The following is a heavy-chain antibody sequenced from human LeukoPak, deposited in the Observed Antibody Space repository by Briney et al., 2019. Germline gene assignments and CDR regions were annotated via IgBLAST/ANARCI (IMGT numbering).Heavy chain of an antibody. CDR3: AKSTQLLPEYFQH. J-gene: IGHJ1*01. CDR2: IRSKANSYAT. V-gene: IGHV3-73*01. D-gene: IGHD2-2*01. CDR1: GFTFSGSA. Sequence: GGSLRLSCAASGFTFSGSAMHWVRQASGKGLEWVGRIRSKANSYATAYAASVKGRFTISRDDSKNTAYLQMNSLKTEDTAVYYCAKSTQLLPEYFQHWGQGTLVTVSS.